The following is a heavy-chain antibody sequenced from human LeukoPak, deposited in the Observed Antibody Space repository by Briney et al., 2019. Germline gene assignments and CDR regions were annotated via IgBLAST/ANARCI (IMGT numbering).Heavy chain of an antibody. CDR1: GFTFSSYE. D-gene: IGHD6-13*01. Sequence: GGSLRLSCAASGFTFSSYEMNWVRQAPGKGLEWVSYISSSGSTIYYADSVKGRFTIPRDTAKNSLYLQMNSLRAEDTALYYCARLKAAAGSNFDYWGQGTLVTVSS. CDR3: ARLKAAAGSNFDY. V-gene: IGHV3-48*03. J-gene: IGHJ4*02. CDR2: ISSSGSTI.